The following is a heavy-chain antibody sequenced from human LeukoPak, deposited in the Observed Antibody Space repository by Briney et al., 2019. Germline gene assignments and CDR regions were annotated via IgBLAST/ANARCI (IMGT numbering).Heavy chain of an antibody. V-gene: IGHV1-69*13. J-gene: IGHJ4*02. D-gene: IGHD3-9*01. CDR2: IIPILGKA. CDR3: ARLTYDILTGPFDY. CDR1: GGTFISYA. Sequence: ASVKVSCKASGGTFISYANSWVRQSPGQWLEWKGGIIPILGKANYAQKIQGRVTITADESTNTAYMELSSLRSEDTAVYYCARLTYDILTGPFDYWGQGTLVTVSS.